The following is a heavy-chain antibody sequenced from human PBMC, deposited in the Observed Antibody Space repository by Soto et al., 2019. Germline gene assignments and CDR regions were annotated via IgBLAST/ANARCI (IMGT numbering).Heavy chain of an antibody. CDR2: INNAGTT. Sequence: DVQLVESGGTLVQPGGSLKLSCAASGFDASVNFMTWVRQAPGKGLEWVSSINNAGTTFYADSVKGRFTISRDDSKNTLFLQMISLRHEDTAMYYCVREKDYYGMDVWGQGTAVTVSS. CDR3: VREKDYYGMDV. CDR1: GFDASVNF. J-gene: IGHJ6*02. V-gene: IGHV3-66*01.